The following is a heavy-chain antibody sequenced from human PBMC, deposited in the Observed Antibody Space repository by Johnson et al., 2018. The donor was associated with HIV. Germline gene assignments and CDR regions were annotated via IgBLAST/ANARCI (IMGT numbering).Heavy chain of an antibody. V-gene: IGHV3-23*04. D-gene: IGHD1-26*01. CDR2: ISGSGGST. Sequence: MQLVESGGGVVQPGRSLRLSCAASGFTFSSYGIHWVRQAPGKGLEWVSAISGSGGSTYYADSVKGRFTISRDNSKNSLYLQMNSLRTEDTALYYCAKDMGRYSGSYGNYDAFDIWGQGTMVTVSS. J-gene: IGHJ3*02. CDR1: GFTFSSYG. CDR3: AKDMGRYSGSYGNYDAFDI.